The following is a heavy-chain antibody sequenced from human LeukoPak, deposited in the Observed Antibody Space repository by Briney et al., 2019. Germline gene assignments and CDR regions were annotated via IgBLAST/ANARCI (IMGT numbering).Heavy chain of an antibody. J-gene: IGHJ4*02. V-gene: IGHV4-34*01. CDR1: GGSFSGYY. CDR3: ARADMVRGVMYPFDY. D-gene: IGHD3-10*01. Sequence: SETLSLTCAVYGGSFSGYYWSWIRQPPGKGLEWIGEINHSGSTNYNPSLKSRVTISVDTSKNQFSLKLSSVTAADTAVYYCARADMVRGVMYPFDYWGQGTLVTVSS. CDR2: INHSGST.